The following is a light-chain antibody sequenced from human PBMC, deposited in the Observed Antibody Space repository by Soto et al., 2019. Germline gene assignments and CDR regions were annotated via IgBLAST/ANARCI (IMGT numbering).Light chain of an antibody. CDR1: ERIGRW. V-gene: IGKV1-5*01. CDR3: QQYNIYSPFT. Sequence: DVQMTQFPSTLSASVGDTVTITCRASERIGRWLAWYQQKPGKAPNLLIFDGSTLESGVPSRFSGVGSGTEFTLTISDLHPDDFATYYCQQYNIYSPFTFGRGTKVEIK. CDR2: DGS. J-gene: IGKJ2*01.